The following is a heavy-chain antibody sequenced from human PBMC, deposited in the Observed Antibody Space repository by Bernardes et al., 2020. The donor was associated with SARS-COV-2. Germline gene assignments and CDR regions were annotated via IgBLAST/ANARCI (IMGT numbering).Heavy chain of an antibody. CDR3: ARERGALITGGSFYHGIDV. CDR2: VNQDGSDK. J-gene: IGHJ6*02. D-gene: IGHD3-16*01. Sequence: GSLRLSCAVSGFTFSRYWMSWVRQAPGKGLEWVANVNQDGSDKYYVDSVKGRFTISRDNAENSLYLQMNNLKAEDTAVYYCARERGALITGGSFYHGIDVWGQGTTVTVSS. V-gene: IGHV3-7*01. CDR1: GFTFSRYW.